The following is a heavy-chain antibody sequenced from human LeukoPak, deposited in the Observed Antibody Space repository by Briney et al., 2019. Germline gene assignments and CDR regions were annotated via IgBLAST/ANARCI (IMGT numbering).Heavy chain of an antibody. CDR2: ISGSGSST. V-gene: IGHV3-23*01. Sequence: PGGSLRLSCAASGFTFRRYGMSWVRQAPGKGLEWVSAISGSGSSTFYGDSVKGRFTISRDNAKNTLYLQMNSLRAEDTAVYYCARGPRSGSSYGTPPDVWGKGATVTVSS. CDR1: GFTFRRYG. CDR3: ARGPRSGSSYGTPPDV. J-gene: IGHJ6*04. D-gene: IGHD1-26*01.